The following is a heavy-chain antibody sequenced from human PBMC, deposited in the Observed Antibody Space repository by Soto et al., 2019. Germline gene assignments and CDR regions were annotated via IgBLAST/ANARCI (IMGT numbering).Heavy chain of an antibody. CDR2: ISYDGSNK. CDR3: AKEEYYDFWSGPPPPDY. V-gene: IGHV3-30*18. CDR1: GFTFSSYG. D-gene: IGHD3-3*01. J-gene: IGHJ4*02. Sequence: PGGSLRLSCAASGFTFSSYGMHWVRQAPGKGLEWVAVISYDGSNKYYADSVKGRFTISRDNSKNTLYLQMNSLRAEDTAVYYCAKEEYYDFWSGPPPPDYWGQGTLVTVSS.